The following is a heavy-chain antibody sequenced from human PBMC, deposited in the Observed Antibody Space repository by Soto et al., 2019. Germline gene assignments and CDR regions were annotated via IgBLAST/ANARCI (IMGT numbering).Heavy chain of an antibody. V-gene: IGHV1-69*02. Sequence: QVQLVQSGAEVKKPGSSVKVSCKASGGTFSSYTISWVRQAPGQGLEWMGRIIPILGIANYAQKFQGRVTITADKSTSTAYMELSSLRSEDTAVYYCARGGDGYSSGWFDYWGQGTLVTVSS. CDR2: IIPILGIA. CDR1: GGTFSSYT. CDR3: ARGGDGYSSGWFDY. D-gene: IGHD6-19*01. J-gene: IGHJ4*02.